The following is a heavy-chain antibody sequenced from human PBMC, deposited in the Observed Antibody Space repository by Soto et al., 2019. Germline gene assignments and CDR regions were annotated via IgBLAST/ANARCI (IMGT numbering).Heavy chain of an antibody. Sequence: QVQLVESGGGVVQPGRSLRLSCAASGFTFSSYAMHWVRQAPGTGLEWVAVISYEGSNKYYADSVKGRFTISRDNSKNTMYLQMNSLRTEDTAVYYCARVLGGMATVPFDYWGQGGLVTVSS. J-gene: IGHJ4*02. CDR1: GFTFSSYA. CDR3: ARVLGGMATVPFDY. V-gene: IGHV3-30-3*01. CDR2: ISYEGSNK. D-gene: IGHD4-4*01.